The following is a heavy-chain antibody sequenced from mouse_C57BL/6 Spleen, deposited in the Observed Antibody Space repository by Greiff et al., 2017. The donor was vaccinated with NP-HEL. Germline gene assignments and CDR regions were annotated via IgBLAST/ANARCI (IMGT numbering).Heavy chain of an antibody. V-gene: IGHV2-2*01. CDR3: ARCPGWYFDV. J-gene: IGHJ1*03. CDR2: IWSGGST. Sequence: VQLVESGPGLVQPSQSLSITCTVFGFSLTSYGVHWVRQSPGKGLEWLGVIWSGGSTDYNAAFISRLSISKDNSKSQVFFKMNSLQADDTAIYYCARCPGWYFDVWGTGTTVTVSS. CDR1: GFSLTSYG.